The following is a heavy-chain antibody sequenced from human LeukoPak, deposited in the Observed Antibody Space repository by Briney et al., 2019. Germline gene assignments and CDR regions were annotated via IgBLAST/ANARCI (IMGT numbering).Heavy chain of an antibody. J-gene: IGHJ4*02. CDR1: AXTFTSHY. CDR3: ARELGGLLDY. V-gene: IGHV1-46*01. CDR2: IFPAGDTT. Sequence: ASVKVSCKSPSAXTFTSHYIQWMRQAPGQGLEWMGIIFPAGDTTIYAQKFQGRLTMTRDTSTSTVYMDLRSLRSEDTAVYYCARELGGLLDYWGQGTLVTVFS. D-gene: IGHD3-16*01.